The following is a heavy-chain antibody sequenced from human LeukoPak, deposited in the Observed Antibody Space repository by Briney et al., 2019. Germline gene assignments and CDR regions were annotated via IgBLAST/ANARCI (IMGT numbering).Heavy chain of an antibody. CDR1: GFTFSSYA. CDR2: ISSNGGST. J-gene: IGHJ4*02. CDR3: ARVYHGYCSSTSCSNYFDY. Sequence: GGSLRLSCAASGFTFSSYAMHWVRQAPGKGLEYVSAISSNGGSTYYANSVKGRFTISRDNSKNTLYLQMGSLRAEDMTVYYCARVYHGYCSSTSCSNYFDYWGQGTLVTVSS. V-gene: IGHV3-64*01. D-gene: IGHD2-2*01.